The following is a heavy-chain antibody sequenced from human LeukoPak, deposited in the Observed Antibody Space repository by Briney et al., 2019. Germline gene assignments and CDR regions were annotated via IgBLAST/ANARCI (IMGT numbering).Heavy chain of an antibody. CDR1: GFTFSTYG. CDR2: ISSSSSTI. Sequence: PGRSLRLSCAASGFTFSTYGMHWVRQAPGKGLEWVSYISSSSSTIYYADSVKGRFTISRDNAKNSLYLQMNSLRDEDTAVYYCARGKDLYWGQGTLVTVSS. J-gene: IGHJ4*02. CDR3: ARGKDLY. V-gene: IGHV3-48*02.